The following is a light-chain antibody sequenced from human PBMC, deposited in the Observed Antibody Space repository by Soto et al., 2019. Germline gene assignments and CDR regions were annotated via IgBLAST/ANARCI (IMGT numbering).Light chain of an antibody. CDR3: QHTLSIPYT. CDR2: AAS. V-gene: IGKV1-39*01. Sequence: DIQMTQSPSSLSASVRDRVTITCRASQTISTHLNWYQQKPGKAPKLLIYAASTLQSGVPSRFSGRGSWTDFTLTITSLHPEDFATYYCQHTLSIPYTFGQGPKLQIK. CDR1: QTISTH. J-gene: IGKJ2*01.